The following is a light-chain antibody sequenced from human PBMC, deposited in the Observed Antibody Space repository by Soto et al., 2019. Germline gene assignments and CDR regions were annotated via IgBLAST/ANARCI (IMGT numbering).Light chain of an antibody. CDR3: SSYTSSSTLGV. J-gene: IGLJ1*01. V-gene: IGLV2-14*01. CDR1: SSDVGGYNY. Sequence: QSALTQPASVSGSPGQSITISCTGTSSDVGGYNYVSWYQQHPGKAPKLMIYDVSNRPSGVSNRFSGSKSGNTASLTISGLQAEEEADYYCSSYTSSSTLGVFGTGTKLTVL. CDR2: DVS.